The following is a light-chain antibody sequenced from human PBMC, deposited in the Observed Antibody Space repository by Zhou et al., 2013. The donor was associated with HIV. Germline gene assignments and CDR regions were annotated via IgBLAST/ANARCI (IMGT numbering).Light chain of an antibody. CDR2: KAT. CDR3: QQYKTEPWT. Sequence: DIQMTQSPSTLSAAVGDRVTITCRASQNINGWLAWHQQKPGRAPKVFIYKATSLADGAPSRFSGSGWGTEFTISSLQPDDVATYYCQQYKTEPWTYGLGT. J-gene: IGKJ1*01. V-gene: IGKV1-5*03. CDR1: QNINGW.